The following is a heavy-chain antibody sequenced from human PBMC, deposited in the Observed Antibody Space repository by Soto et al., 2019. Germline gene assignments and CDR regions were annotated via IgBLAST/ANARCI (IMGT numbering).Heavy chain of an antibody. Sequence: QVQLVESGGGVVQPGRSLRLSCAASGFTFSSYGMHWVRKAPGKGLGWVAVISYDGSNKYYADSVKGRFTISRDNSKNTLYLQMNSLRAEDTAVYDCAKDWTAAATEDYWGQGTLVTISS. V-gene: IGHV3-30*18. CDR2: ISYDGSNK. CDR1: GFTFSSYG. J-gene: IGHJ4*02. D-gene: IGHD6-13*01. CDR3: AKDWTAAATEDY.